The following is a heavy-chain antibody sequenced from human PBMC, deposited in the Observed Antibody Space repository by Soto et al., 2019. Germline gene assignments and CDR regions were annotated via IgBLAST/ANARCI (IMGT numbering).Heavy chain of an antibody. D-gene: IGHD1-1*01. Sequence: PSETLSLTCSVSGGSIRGYYWTWIRQPPGEGLEWIGYIFYSGSTNYNPSLKSRVTISVDTSKNQFSLRLASVTAADTAMYYCASSGDKFSFTDSWGQGNLVTVSS. V-gene: IGHV4-59*01. J-gene: IGHJ5*01. CDR2: IFYSGST. CDR1: GGSIRGYY. CDR3: ASSGDKFSFTDS.